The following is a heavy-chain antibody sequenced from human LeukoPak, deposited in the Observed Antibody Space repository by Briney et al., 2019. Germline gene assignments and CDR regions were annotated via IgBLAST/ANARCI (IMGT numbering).Heavy chain of an antibody. CDR2: INTSGST. CDR3: AKDPSLEAHDAFDI. Sequence: SEALSLTCTVSGGSISSYYWTWIRQSAGKGLEWIGRINTSGSTNYNPSLRSRVTMSVNTSKNQFSLNLTSVTAADTAVYYCAKDPSLEAHDAFDIWGQGTMVTVSS. J-gene: IGHJ3*02. CDR1: GGSISSYY. V-gene: IGHV4-4*07. D-gene: IGHD3-16*01.